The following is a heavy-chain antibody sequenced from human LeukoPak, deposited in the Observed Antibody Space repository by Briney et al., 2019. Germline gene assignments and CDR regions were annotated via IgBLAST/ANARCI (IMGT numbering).Heavy chain of an antibody. CDR2: IYTSGST. V-gene: IGHV4-4*07. J-gene: IGHJ6*03. CDR3: ARERHLGYYYYYYMDV. Sequence: PSESLSLTCTVSGGSISSYYWSWIRQPAGKGLEWIGRIYTSGSTNYNPSLKSRVTMSVDTSKNQFSLKLSSVTAADTAVYYCARERHLGYYYYYYMDVWGKGTTVTVSS. CDR1: GGSISSYY.